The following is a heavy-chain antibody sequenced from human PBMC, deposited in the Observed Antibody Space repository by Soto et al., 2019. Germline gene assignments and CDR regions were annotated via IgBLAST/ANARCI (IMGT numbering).Heavy chain of an antibody. J-gene: IGHJ3*02. CDR3: AKDRSGGSYKRDAFDI. V-gene: IGHV3-23*01. CDR1: GFTFSSYA. Sequence: GGSLRLSCAASGFTFSSYAMSWVRQAPGKGLEWVSAISGSGGSTYYADSVKGRFTISRDNSKNTLYLQMNSLRAEDTAVYYCAKDRSGGSYKRDAFDIWGQGTMVTVSS. CDR2: ISGSGGST. D-gene: IGHD2-15*01.